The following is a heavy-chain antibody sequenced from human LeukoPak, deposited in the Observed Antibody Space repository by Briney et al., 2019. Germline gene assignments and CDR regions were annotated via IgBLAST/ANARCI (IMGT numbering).Heavy chain of an antibody. CDR2: KQYDGSTT. Sequence: GGSLRLSCAASGFTFSHYGMHWVRQAPGKGLEWVAFKQYDGSTTFYADSVKGRFTISRDNAKNSLYLQMNSLRAEDTAVYYCAELGITMIGGVWGKGTTVTISS. D-gene: IGHD3-10*02. CDR3: AELGITMIGGV. J-gene: IGHJ6*04. CDR1: GFTFSHYG. V-gene: IGHV3-30*02.